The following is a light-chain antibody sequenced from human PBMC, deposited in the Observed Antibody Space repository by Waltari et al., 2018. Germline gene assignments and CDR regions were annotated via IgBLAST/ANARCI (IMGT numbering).Light chain of an antibody. Sequence: QSVVTQDPSISVSPGGPVQLTCGLSSGPGLANSYTSWYQQTPGQAPRPLIYSTDTRSSGVPDRFAGSILGNKAVLTITGAQAHDEADYHCVLYMGGAILFGGGTKLTVL. CDR3: VLYMGGAIL. J-gene: IGLJ3*02. CDR2: STD. V-gene: IGLV8-61*01. CDR1: SGPGLANSY.